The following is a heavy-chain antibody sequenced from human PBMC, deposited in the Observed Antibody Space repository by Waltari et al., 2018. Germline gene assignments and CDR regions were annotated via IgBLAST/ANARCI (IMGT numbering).Heavy chain of an antibody. J-gene: IGHJ4*02. V-gene: IGHV4-34*01. CDR2: INHSGST. Sequence: QVQLQQWGAGLLKPSETLSLTCAVYGGSFSGYYWSWIRQPPGKGLEWIGEINHSGSTNYNPSLKSRGTISVYTSKNQFSLKLGSVTAADTAVYYCACPRPKYSSGWSRGYFDYWGQGTLVTVSS. D-gene: IGHD6-19*01. CDR3: ACPRPKYSSGWSRGYFDY. CDR1: GGSFSGYY.